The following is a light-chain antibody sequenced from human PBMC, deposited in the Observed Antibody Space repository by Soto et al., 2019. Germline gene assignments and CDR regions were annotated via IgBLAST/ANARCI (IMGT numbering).Light chain of an antibody. J-gene: IGLJ1*01. Sequence: QSVLTQPPSVSGAPGQRLTISCTGSSSNIGAGYDVHWYQQLPGTPPKLLIYGNSNRPSGVPDRFSGSKSGTSTSLAITGLQAEDEADYYCQSYDSSLSGYVFGTGTKVTVL. CDR1: SSNIGAGYD. V-gene: IGLV1-40*01. CDR3: QSYDSSLSGYV. CDR2: GNS.